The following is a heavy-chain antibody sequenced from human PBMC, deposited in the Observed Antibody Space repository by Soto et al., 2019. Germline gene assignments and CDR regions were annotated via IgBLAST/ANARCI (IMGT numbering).Heavy chain of an antibody. J-gene: IGHJ4*02. Sequence: PSETLSLTCSVSGVSVSNKTYDWSWIRQPPGKRLEWIGYVYYSGTTNYNPSLKSPVTISVDLSKNQFSLRLSSVTTADTALYYCARTTAVPNTLRSRYFFDYWGQGTLVTVSS. CDR3: ARTTAVPNTLRSRYFFDY. CDR1: GVSVSNKTYD. D-gene: IGHD4-17*01. V-gene: IGHV4-61*01. CDR2: VYYSGTT.